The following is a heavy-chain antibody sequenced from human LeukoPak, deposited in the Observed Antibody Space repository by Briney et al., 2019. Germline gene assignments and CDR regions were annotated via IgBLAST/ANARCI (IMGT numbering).Heavy chain of an antibody. CDR2: IKQDGSEK. J-gene: IGHJ4*02. CDR3: ASRLVVVLPAATSVFDY. V-gene: IGHV3-7*01. CDR1: GFTFSSYW. D-gene: IGHD2-2*01. Sequence: GGSLRLSCAASGFTFSSYWMNWVRQAPGKGLEWVANIKQDGSEKYYVDSVKGRFTISRDNAKNSLYLQMNSLRAEDTAVYYCASRLVVVLPAATSVFDYWGQGTLVTVSS.